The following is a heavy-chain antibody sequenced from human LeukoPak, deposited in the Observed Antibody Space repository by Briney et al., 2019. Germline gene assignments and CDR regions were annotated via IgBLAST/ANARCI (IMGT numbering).Heavy chain of an antibody. Sequence: GGSLRLSCAASGFTFSSFGMHWIRQAPGKGLEWLAVISYDGSKEYYADSVKGRFTISRDNSKNTVYLQMSSLRAEDTAVYYCARDRERYYSASSGVDYWGQGPLVTASS. J-gene: IGHJ4*02. CDR1: GFTFSSFG. CDR3: ARDRERYYSASSGVDY. CDR2: ISYDGSKE. D-gene: IGHD3-22*01. V-gene: IGHV3-30*03.